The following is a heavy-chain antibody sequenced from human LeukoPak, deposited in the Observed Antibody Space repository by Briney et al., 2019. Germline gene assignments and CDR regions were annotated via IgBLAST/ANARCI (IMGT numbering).Heavy chain of an antibody. V-gene: IGHV3-21*01. CDR1: GFTFSSYS. D-gene: IGHD6-6*01. CDR2: ISSSSYI. J-gene: IGHJ4*02. CDR3: ARDSEYSSSWGY. Sequence: GGSLRLSCAASGFTFSSYSMNWVRQAPGKGLEWVSSISSSSYIYYADSVKGRFTISRDNAKNSLYLQMNSLRAEDTAVYYCARDSEYSSSWGYWGQGTLVTVSS.